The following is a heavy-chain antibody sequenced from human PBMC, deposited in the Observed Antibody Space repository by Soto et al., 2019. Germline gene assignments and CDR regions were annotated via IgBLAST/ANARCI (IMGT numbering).Heavy chain of an antibody. Sequence: PSQTLSLTCAISGDSVSRNSAACNWIRQSPSRGLEWLGRTYYRSKWYNDYAVSVKSRITINPDTSKNQFSLQLNSVTPEDTAVYYCASSSGWPPIFDYWGQGTLVTVSS. CDR1: GDSVSRNSAA. J-gene: IGHJ4*02. V-gene: IGHV6-1*01. D-gene: IGHD6-19*01. CDR2: TYYRSKWYN. CDR3: ASSSGWPPIFDY.